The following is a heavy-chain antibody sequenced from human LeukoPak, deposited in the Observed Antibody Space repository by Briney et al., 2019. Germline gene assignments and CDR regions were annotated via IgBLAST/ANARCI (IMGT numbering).Heavy chain of an antibody. Sequence: GESLRISCKGSGYSFTSYWIGWVRQMPGKSLEWMGIIYPGDSDTRYSPSFQGQVTISADKSISTAYLQWSSLKASDTAMYYCARGIGEMATITGGFDPWGQGTLVTVSS. CDR2: IYPGDSDT. D-gene: IGHD5-24*01. CDR3: ARGIGEMATITGGFDP. J-gene: IGHJ5*02. CDR1: GYSFTSYW. V-gene: IGHV5-51*01.